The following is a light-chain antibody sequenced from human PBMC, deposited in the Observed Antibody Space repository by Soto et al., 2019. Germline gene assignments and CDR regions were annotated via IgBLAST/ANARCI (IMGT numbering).Light chain of an antibody. CDR3: QQDNKWPLT. J-gene: IGKJ4*01. V-gene: IGKV3-15*01. CDR2: GAS. Sequence: EIVMTQSPATLSVSQGERATLSCRASESVSSNLAWYQQKPGHAPRLLIYGASTRATGVPARFSGSGSGTEFTLTISSLQSEDFAVFYCQQDNKWPLTFGGGTKVELK. CDR1: ESVSSN.